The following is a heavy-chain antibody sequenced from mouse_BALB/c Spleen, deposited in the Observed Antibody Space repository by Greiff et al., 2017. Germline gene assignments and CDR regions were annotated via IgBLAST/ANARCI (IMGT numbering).Heavy chain of an antibody. J-gene: IGHJ3*01. V-gene: IGHV14-4*02. CDR1: GYTFTSYY. Sequence: VQLKESGTVLARPGASVKMSCKASGYTFTSYYMHWVKQRPEQGLEWIGWIDPENGDTEYAPKFQGKATMTADTSSNTAYLQLSSLTSEDTAVYYCKSGNYVRFAYWGQGTLVTVSA. CDR3: KSGNYVRFAY. CDR2: IDPENGDT. D-gene: IGHD2-1*01.